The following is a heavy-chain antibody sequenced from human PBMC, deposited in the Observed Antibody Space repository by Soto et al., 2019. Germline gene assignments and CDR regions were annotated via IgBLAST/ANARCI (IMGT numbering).Heavy chain of an antibody. CDR1: GFSLSTSGVG. Sequence: QITLKESGPTLVKPTQTLTLTCTFSGFSLSTSGVGVGWIRQPPGKALEWLALIYWNDDKRYSPSLKSSLTITKDTSKNQVVLTMTNMDPVDTATDYCAHSGGDYGVKPKRLDYWGQGTLVTVSS. D-gene: IGHD4-17*01. J-gene: IGHJ4*02. V-gene: IGHV2-5*01. CDR3: AHSGGDYGVKPKRLDY. CDR2: IYWNDDK.